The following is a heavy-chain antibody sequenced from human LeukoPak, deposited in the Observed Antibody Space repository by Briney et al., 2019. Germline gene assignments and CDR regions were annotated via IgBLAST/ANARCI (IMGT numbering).Heavy chain of an antibody. V-gene: IGHV3-33*01. J-gene: IGHJ4*02. D-gene: IGHD3-22*01. CDR3: ARDYYDGSAYYSYYEY. CDR1: GFSFSSYG. Sequence: GGSLRPSCAASGFSFSSYGMHWVRQAPGKGLEWVAVIWYDGSNKYYADSVKGRFTISRDNFKNLVYLQMNSLRAEDTAVYYCARDYYDGSAYYSYYEYWGQGTLVTVTS. CDR2: IWYDGSNK.